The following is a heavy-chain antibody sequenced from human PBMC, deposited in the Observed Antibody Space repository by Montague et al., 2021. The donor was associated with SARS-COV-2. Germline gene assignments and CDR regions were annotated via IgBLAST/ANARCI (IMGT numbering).Heavy chain of an antibody. CDR3: VRDHPYGGPRGAYDI. Sequence: SETLSLTCIVSGGSITGYYWSWLRRSPGKGLEWIAYIYDGGAVNYNPSLVSRVTISTDTSKNQLSLKVNSVTAADTAVYYCVRDHPYGGPRGAYDIWGQGTVVTVSS. D-gene: IGHD4-23*01. CDR1: GGSITGYY. CDR2: IYDGGAV. J-gene: IGHJ3*02. V-gene: IGHV4-59*01.